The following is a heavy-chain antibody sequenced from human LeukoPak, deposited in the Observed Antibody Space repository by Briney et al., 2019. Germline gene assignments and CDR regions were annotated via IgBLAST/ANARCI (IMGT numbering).Heavy chain of an antibody. D-gene: IGHD2-2*01. CDR1: TFTFSSYG. Sequence: GGTLRLPSAASTFTFSSYGMHRVSHAPGKGLDWVAVISYDGSNKYYADSVKGRFTISRDNSKNKLYLQMNSLSAEDTAVYYCAREKVVPAASFDYWGQGTLVTVSS. J-gene: IGHJ4*02. CDR2: ISYDGSNK. CDR3: AREKVVPAASFDY. V-gene: IGHV3-30*04.